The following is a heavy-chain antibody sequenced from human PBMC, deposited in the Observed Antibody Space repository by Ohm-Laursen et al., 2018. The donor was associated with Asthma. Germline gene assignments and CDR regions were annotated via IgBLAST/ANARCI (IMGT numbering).Heavy chain of an antibody. J-gene: IGHJ4*02. CDR2: IRGSDTST. V-gene: IGHV3-23*01. Sequence: SLRLSCTASGFAFSSCAMSWVRQAPGKGLDWVSIIRGSDTSTYYADSVRGRFTISRDNSKKTLYLQMNSLRAEDTAVYYCVKEIFGDYGGHDYWGQGTLVTVSS. CDR3: VKEIFGDYGGHDY. CDR1: GFAFSSCA. D-gene: IGHD4-23*01.